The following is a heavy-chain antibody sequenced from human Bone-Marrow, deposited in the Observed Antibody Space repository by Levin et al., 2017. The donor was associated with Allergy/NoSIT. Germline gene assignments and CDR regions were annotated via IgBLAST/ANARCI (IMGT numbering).Heavy chain of an antibody. CDR3: ARGFDY. V-gene: IGHV1-18*01. CDR1: GYTFTDYG. Sequence: ASVKVSCKASGYTFTDYGSSWVRQAPGQGLEGMGWINVNNGHTNYVQKFQGRVNRTTDTSTSTAYMELRSLRSDDTAIYYCARGFDYWGQGTLVTVSS. CDR2: INVNNGHT. J-gene: IGHJ4*02.